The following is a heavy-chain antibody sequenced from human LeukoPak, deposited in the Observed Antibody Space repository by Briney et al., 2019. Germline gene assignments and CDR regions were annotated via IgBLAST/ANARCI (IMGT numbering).Heavy chain of an antibody. CDR2: IDSDGRST. V-gene: IGHV3-74*03. J-gene: IGHJ4*02. D-gene: IGHD2-21*01. Sequence: PGGSPRLSCAASGFTFSSYWMHWVRQAPGKGLVWVSRIDSDGRSTTYADSVKGRFTISRDNAKNTLYLQMNSLRAEDTAVYYCVRDGVSTIPLDYWGQGSLVTVSS. CDR1: GFTFSSYW. CDR3: VRDGVSTIPLDY.